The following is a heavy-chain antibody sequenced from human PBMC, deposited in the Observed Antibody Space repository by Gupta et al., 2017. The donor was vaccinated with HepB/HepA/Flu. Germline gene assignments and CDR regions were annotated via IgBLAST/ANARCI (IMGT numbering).Heavy chain of an antibody. Sequence: QVQLVESGGGVVQPGRCLRLSCAASGFTFSSYGMHWVRQAPGKGLEWVAVISYDGSNKYYADSVKGRFTISRDNSKNTLYLQMNSLRAEDTAVYYCAKGSSGWYYYFDYWGQGTLVTVSS. J-gene: IGHJ4*02. CDR3: AKGSSGWYYYFDY. D-gene: IGHD6-19*01. CDR1: GFTFSSYG. V-gene: IGHV3-30*18. CDR2: ISYDGSNK.